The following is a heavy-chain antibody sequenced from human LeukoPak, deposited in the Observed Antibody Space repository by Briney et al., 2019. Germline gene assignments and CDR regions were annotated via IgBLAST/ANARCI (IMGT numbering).Heavy chain of an antibody. V-gene: IGHV5-51*01. Sequence: GESLKISCKGSGYSFTSYWIGWVRQMPGKGLEWMGIIYPGDSDTRYSPSFQGQVTISADKSISTAYLQWSSLKASDTAMYYCARRGYSYGFPQPNNWFDPWGQGTLVTVSS. CDR1: GYSFTSYW. D-gene: IGHD5-18*01. CDR3: ARRGYSYGFPQPNNWFDP. CDR2: IYPGDSDT. J-gene: IGHJ5*02.